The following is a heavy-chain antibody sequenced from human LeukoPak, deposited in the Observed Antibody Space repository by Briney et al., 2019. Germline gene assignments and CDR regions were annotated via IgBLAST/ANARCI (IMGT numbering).Heavy chain of an antibody. V-gene: IGHV3-7*01. CDR3: ARVHGYYGYYFDY. J-gene: IGHJ4*02. D-gene: IGHD3-10*01. Sequence: PGGSLRLSCAASGFTFSSYWMSWVRQASGKGLEWVANIKQDGSEKYYVDSVKGRFTISRDNAKNSLYLQMNSPRAEDTAVYYCARVHGYYGYYFDYWGQGTLVTVSS. CDR2: IKQDGSEK. CDR1: GFTFSSYW.